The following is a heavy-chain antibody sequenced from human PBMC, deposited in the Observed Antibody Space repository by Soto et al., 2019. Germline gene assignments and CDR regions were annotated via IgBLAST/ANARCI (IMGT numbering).Heavy chain of an antibody. V-gene: IGHV2-5*02. CDR2: IYWDDDK. CDR1: GFLLSTSGVG. Sequence: QITLEESGPTLVKPTQTLTLTCTFSGFLLSTSGVGVGWIRQPPGKALEWLALIYWDDDKRYSPSLKSRLTITKDTSKNPMVLTMTNMDPVDTATYDCAHRLRSSWLHNWFDPWVQGTLVTASS. D-gene: IGHD6-13*01. J-gene: IGHJ5*02. CDR3: AHRLRSSWLHNWFDP.